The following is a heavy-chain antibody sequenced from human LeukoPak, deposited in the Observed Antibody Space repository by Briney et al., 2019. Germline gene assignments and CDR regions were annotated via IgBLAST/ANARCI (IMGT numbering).Heavy chain of an antibody. Sequence: GGSLRLSCAASGFTFSSNAMSWVRQAPGKGLEWVSAISGSGGSTYYADSVKGRFTISRDNSKNTLYLQMNSPRAEDTAVYYCAKAGSYSYGYFDYWGQGTLVTVSS. CDR2: ISGSGGST. V-gene: IGHV3-23*01. D-gene: IGHD5-18*01. CDR1: GFTFSSNA. J-gene: IGHJ4*02. CDR3: AKAGSYSYGYFDY.